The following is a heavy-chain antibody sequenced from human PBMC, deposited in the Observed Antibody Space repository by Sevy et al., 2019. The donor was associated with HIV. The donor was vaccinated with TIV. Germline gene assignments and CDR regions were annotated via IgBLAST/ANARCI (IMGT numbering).Heavy chain of an antibody. J-gene: IGHJ5*02. V-gene: IGHV3-23*01. CDR1: GFTLNSYA. CDR3: ARDGYNWIPFDR. D-gene: IGHD1-20*01. Sequence: GGSLRLSCVASGFTLNSYAMSWVRQAPGKGLEWISDISGTGGRTNYADSVVGRLTISRDNSKNTLYLQMNSLRAEDTAIYYCARDGYNWIPFDRWGQGTLVTVSS. CDR2: ISGTGGRT.